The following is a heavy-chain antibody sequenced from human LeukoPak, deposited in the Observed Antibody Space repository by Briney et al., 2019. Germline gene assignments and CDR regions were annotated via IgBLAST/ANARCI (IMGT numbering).Heavy chain of an antibody. J-gene: IGHJ6*02. D-gene: IGHD3-10*01. CDR3: AKGVAIGRGGLLWFGDLLVLDV. Sequence: GGSLRLSCEGSAFIFSGHWMNWVRQTPGKGLEWVASIKEDGSERQYVDSVKGRFSISRDNTKGSLFLQLNSLRAEDTAVYYCAKGVAIGRGGLLWFGDLLVLDVWGQGTTVTVSS. V-gene: IGHV3-7*03. CDR2: IKEDGSER. CDR1: AFIFSGHW.